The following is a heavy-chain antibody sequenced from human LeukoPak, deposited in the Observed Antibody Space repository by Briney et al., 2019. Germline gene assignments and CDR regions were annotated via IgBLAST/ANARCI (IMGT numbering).Heavy chain of an antibody. J-gene: IGHJ4*02. CDR1: GGSFSGYY. D-gene: IGHD3-22*01. CDR3: ARGPVYDSSGYSGPDY. V-gene: IGHV4-34*01. Sequence: SETLSLTCAVYGGSFSGYYWSWIRQPPGKGLEWIGEINHSGSTNYNPSLKSRVTISVDTSKNQFSLKLSSVTAADTAAYYCARGPVYDSSGYSGPDYWGQGTLVTVSS. CDR2: INHSGST.